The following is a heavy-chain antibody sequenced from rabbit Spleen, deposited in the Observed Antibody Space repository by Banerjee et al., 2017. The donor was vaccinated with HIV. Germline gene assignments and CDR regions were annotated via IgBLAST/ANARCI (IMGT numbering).Heavy chain of an antibody. J-gene: IGHJ4*01. CDR3: ARDLAL. V-gene: IGHV1S40*01. CDR2: WNPGGNI. CDR1: GFSFSGNH. Sequence: QSLEESGGGLVKPGASLTLTCTASGFSFSGNHGYWVRQAPGKGLEYIGYWNPGGNIYYASWAKGRFTISKTSSTTVTLQMTSLIVADTATYFCARDLALWGPGTLVTVS.